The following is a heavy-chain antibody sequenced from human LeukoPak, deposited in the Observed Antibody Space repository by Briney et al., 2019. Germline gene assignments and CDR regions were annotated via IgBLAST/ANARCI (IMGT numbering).Heavy chain of an antibody. Sequence: SVKVSCKASGGTFSSYAISWVRQAPGQGLEWMGGIILIFGTANYAQKFQGRVTITADESTSTAYMELSSLRSEDTAVYYCARALRYFDSSRLGWGGYYYYYMDVWGKGTTVTVSS. D-gene: IGHD3-9*01. CDR1: GGTFSSYA. J-gene: IGHJ6*03. V-gene: IGHV1-69*13. CDR3: ARALRYFDSSRLGWGGYYYYYMDV. CDR2: IILIFGTA.